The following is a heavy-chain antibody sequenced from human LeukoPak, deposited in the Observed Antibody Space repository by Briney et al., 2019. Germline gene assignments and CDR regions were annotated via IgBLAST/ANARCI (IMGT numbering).Heavy chain of an antibody. Sequence: SETLSLACAVYGGSFSGYYWSWIRQPPGKGLEWIGSIYYSGRTYYNPSLKSRVTISVNTSKKQFSLKLSSVTAADTAVYYCARGRPDGSGSYYKFDPWGQGTLVTVSS. CDR3: ARGRPDGSGSYYKFDP. J-gene: IGHJ5*02. CDR1: GGSFSGYY. V-gene: IGHV4-34*01. D-gene: IGHD3-10*01. CDR2: IYYSGRT.